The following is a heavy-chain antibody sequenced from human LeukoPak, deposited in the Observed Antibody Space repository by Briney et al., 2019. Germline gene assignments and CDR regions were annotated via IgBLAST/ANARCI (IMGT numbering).Heavy chain of an antibody. CDR3: ARLRRPGYCSSTSCYGAMDV. Sequence: SQTLSLTCTVSGGSISSGGYYWSWIRQHPGKGLEWIGYIYYSGSTYYYPSLKSRVTISVDTSKNQFSLKLSSVTAADTAVYYCARLRRPGYCSSTSCYGAMDVWGQGTTVTVSS. D-gene: IGHD2-2*03. J-gene: IGHJ6*02. CDR2: IYYSGST. CDR1: GGSISSGGYY. V-gene: IGHV4-31*03.